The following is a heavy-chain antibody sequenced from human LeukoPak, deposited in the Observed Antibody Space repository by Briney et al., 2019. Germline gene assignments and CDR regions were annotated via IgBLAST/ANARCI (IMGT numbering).Heavy chain of an antibody. V-gene: IGHV3-9*01. J-gene: IGHJ4*02. D-gene: IGHD3-22*01. CDR1: GFTFDDYA. CDR3: AKDASHYYDSSAIDY. Sequence: GGSLRLSCAASGFTFDDYAMHWDRQAPGKGLEWVSGISWNSGSIGYADSVKGRFTISRDNAKNSLYLQMNSLRAEDTALYYCAKDASHYYDSSAIDYWGQGTLVTVSS. CDR2: ISWNSGSI.